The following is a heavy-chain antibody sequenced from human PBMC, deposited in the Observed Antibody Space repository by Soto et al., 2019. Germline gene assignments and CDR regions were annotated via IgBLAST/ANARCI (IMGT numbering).Heavy chain of an antibody. J-gene: IGHJ4*02. D-gene: IGHD4-17*01. Sequence: QVQLVESGGGVVQPGRSLRLSCVASGFIFSSYGMHWVRQPPGKGLEWVAALWYDGGNKNYADSVKGRFTISRDNSKNTLYLQMNSLRDEDTAVYYCGRGWDGGPGYWGQGTLVTVSS. CDR1: GFIFSSYG. CDR3: GRGWDGGPGY. V-gene: IGHV3-33*01. CDR2: LWYDGGNK.